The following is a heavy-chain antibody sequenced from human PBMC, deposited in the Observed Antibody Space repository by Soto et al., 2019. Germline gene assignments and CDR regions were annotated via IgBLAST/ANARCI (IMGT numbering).Heavy chain of an antibody. CDR3: ARLGYCSSTSCYVSPFDI. J-gene: IGHJ3*02. D-gene: IGHD2-2*01. V-gene: IGHV4-59*08. CDR2: IYYSGST. Sequence: SETLSLTCTVSGGSISSYYWSWIRQPPGKGLEWIGYIYYSGSTNYNPSLKSRVTISVDTSKNQFSLKLSSVTAADTAVYYCARLGYCSSTSCYVSPFDIWGQGTMVTVSS. CDR1: GGSISSYY.